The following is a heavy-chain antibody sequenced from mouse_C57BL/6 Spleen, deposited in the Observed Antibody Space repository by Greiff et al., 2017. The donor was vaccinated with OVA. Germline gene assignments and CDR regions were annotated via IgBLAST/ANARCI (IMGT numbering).Heavy chain of an antibody. CDR3: TRGVTGNWYFDV. J-gene: IGHJ1*03. V-gene: IGHV1-15*01. CDR2: IDPETGGT. CDR1: GYTFTDYE. Sequence: VQLQQSGAELVRPGASVTLSCKASGYTFTDYEMHWVKQTPVHGLEWIGAIDPETGGTAYNQKFKGKAILTADKSSSTAYMELRSLTSEDSAVYYCTRGVTGNWYFDVWGTGTTVTVSS. D-gene: IGHD4-1*01.